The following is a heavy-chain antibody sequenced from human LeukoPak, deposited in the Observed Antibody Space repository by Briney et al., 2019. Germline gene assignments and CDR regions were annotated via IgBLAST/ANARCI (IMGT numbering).Heavy chain of an antibody. D-gene: IGHD3-10*01. CDR1: GGSISSYY. CDR2: IYSSGST. V-gene: IGHV4-59*01. CDR3: ARVYYYGSGSYGLDY. J-gene: IGHJ4*02. Sequence: SSETLSLTCTVSGGSISSYYWSWIRQPPGKGLEWIGYIYSSGSTNYNPSPKSRLTISVDASKNQFSLKLTSVTAADTAVYYCARVYYYGSGSYGLDYWGQGTLVTVSS.